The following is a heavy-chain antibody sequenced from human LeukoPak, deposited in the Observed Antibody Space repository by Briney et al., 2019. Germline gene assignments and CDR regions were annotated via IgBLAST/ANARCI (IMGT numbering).Heavy chain of an antibody. CDR1: GASISSGSYY. CDR2: IFNSGST. J-gene: IGHJ2*01. Sequence: SETLSLTCTVSGASISSGSYYWSWIRQPAGKGLEWIGRIFNSGSTNYNPSLKSRVIISVDTSKNQFSLKLSSVTAADTAVYYCARVFRDLLDLWGRGTLVTVSS. V-gene: IGHV4-61*02. D-gene: IGHD3-10*01. CDR3: ARVFRDLLDL.